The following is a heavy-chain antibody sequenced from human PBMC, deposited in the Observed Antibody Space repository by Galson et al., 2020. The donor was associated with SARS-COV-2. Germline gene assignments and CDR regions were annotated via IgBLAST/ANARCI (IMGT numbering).Heavy chain of an antibody. Sequence: GESLKISCAASGFTFSSYGMHWVRQAPGKGLEWVAVISYDGSNKYYADSVKGRFTISRDNSKNTLYLQMNSLRAEDTAVYYCARDLAGGHGGNPFGMDVWGQGTTVTVSS. CDR1: GFTFSSYG. CDR3: ARDLAGGHGGNPFGMDV. J-gene: IGHJ6*02. CDR2: ISYDGSNK. D-gene: IGHD2-15*01. V-gene: IGHV3-30*03.